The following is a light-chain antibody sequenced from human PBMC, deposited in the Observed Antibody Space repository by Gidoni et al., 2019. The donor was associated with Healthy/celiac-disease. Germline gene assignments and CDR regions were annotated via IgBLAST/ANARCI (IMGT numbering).Light chain of an antibody. CDR1: QSISSW. J-gene: IGKJ1*01. CDR3: QQYNSYWT. Sequence: DIQMTQSPSTLSASVGDRVTITCRASQSISSWLAWYQQQPGKAPKLLIYKASSLESGVPSRFSGSGSGTEFTLTISSLQPDDFATYYCQQYNSYWTFGQGTMVEIK. CDR2: KAS. V-gene: IGKV1-5*03.